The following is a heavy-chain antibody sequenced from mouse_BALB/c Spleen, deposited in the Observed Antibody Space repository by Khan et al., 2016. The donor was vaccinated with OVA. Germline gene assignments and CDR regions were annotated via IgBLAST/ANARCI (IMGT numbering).Heavy chain of an antibody. J-gene: IGHJ3*01. CDR1: GYTFTSYV. Sequence: VQLKQSGPELVKPGASVKMSCKASGYTFTSYVMHWVKKKPRQGLEWIGYISPNSDGSKYNEKFRGKVTLSSDKSSSTAYMELSSLNSEDSAVYYCMRSLFYYGSAYGGFAYWGQGTLVTVSA. D-gene: IGHD1-1*01. V-gene: IGHV1S136*01. CDR3: MRSLFYYGSAYGGFAY. CDR2: ISPNSDGS.